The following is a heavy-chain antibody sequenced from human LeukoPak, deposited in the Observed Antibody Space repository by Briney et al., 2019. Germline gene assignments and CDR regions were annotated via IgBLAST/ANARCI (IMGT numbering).Heavy chain of an antibody. Sequence: SETLSLTCAVSGGSMTTRSYYWGWLRQPPGKGLEWVGHKYYSGSIYYNPSLKRRVSISVATTIYQYSLNLSSVTAADTAVYYCATLRYKSAFDIWGQGTMVTVSS. CDR3: ATLRYKSAFDI. CDR2: KYYSGSI. CDR1: GGSMTTRSYY. J-gene: IGHJ3*02. D-gene: IGHD1-14*01. V-gene: IGHV4-39*07.